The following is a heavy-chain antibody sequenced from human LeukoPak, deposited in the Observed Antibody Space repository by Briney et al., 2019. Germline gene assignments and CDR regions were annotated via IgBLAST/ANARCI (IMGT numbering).Heavy chain of an antibody. CDR2: IYYSGST. CDR3: ARADFWSGLSYYYYYMDV. J-gene: IGHJ6*03. Sequence: KPSETLSLTCTVSGGSISSSSYYWGWIRQPPGKGLEWIGSIYYSGSTYYNPSLKSRVTISVDTSKNQFSLKLSSVTAADTAVYYCARADFWSGLSYYYYYMDVWGKGTTVTVSS. D-gene: IGHD3-3*01. CDR1: GGSISSSSYY. V-gene: IGHV4-39*01.